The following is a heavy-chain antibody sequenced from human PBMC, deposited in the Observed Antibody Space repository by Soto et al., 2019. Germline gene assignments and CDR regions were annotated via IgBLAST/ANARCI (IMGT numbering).Heavy chain of an antibody. Sequence: EVQLAESGGGLVQPGGSRRLSCAASGFTFRNYRMHWVRQAPGKGLVWVSRINSDGSATSYADAVKGRFTISRDNAKNTLYLQMSSLRGEDPALYYCVANWGVWGQGTTVTVSS. CDR3: VANWGV. V-gene: IGHV3-74*01. CDR2: INSDGSAT. J-gene: IGHJ6*02. D-gene: IGHD7-27*01. CDR1: GFTFRNYR.